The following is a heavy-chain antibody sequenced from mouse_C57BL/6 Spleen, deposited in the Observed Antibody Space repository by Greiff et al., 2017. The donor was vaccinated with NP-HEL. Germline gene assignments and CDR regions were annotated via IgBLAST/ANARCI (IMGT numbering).Heavy chain of an antibody. D-gene: IGHD1-1*01. V-gene: IGHV5-17*01. Sequence: EVKLVESGGGLVKPGGSLKLSCAASGFTFSDYGMHWVRQAPEKGLEWVAYISSGSSTIYYADTVKGRFTISRDNAKNTLFLQMTSLRSEDTAMNYCARRNYGSSFYWYFDVWGTGTTVTVSS. J-gene: IGHJ1*03. CDR1: GFTFSDYG. CDR2: ISSGSSTI. CDR3: ARRNYGSSFYWYFDV.